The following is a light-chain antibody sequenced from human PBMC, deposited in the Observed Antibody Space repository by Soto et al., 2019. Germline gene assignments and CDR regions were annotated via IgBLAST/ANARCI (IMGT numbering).Light chain of an antibody. V-gene: IGLV2-11*01. CDR3: FSSAGSYTYV. Sequence: QSVLPQPRSVSGSPGQSVTISCTGTSSDVGVYNNYVSWYQHHPGKAPKLMIYDVSKRPSGVPDRFSGSKSGNTASLTIPGLQAEDEADYYCFSSAGSYTYVFATGTKVTVL. CDR2: DVS. CDR1: SSDVGVYNNY. J-gene: IGLJ1*01.